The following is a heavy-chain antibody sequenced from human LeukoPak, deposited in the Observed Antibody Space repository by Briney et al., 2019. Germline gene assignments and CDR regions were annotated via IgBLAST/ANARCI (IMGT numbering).Heavy chain of an antibody. CDR2: IIPTFGTA. Sequence: ASVKVSCKASGGTFSSYAISWVRQAPGQGLEWMGGIIPTFGTANYAQKFQGRVTITADESTSTAYMELSSLRSEDTAVYYCARGNTFTLYYYYGMDVWGQGTTVTVSS. J-gene: IGHJ6*02. CDR3: ARGNTFTLYYYYGMDV. CDR1: GGTFSSYA. V-gene: IGHV1-69*13. D-gene: IGHD3-16*01.